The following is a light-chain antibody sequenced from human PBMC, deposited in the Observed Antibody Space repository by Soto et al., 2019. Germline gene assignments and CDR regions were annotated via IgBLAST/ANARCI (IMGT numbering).Light chain of an antibody. CDR3: QQYNNWWT. CDR2: GAS. CDR1: QSVSSN. Sequence: EIVMTQSPATLSVSPGERATLSCRASQSVSSNLAWYQQKPGQAPRLLIYGASTRATDIPARFSGSGSGTEFTLTISSLQSEEFAVYYCQQYNNWWTFGQGTKVEIK. J-gene: IGKJ1*01. V-gene: IGKV3-15*01.